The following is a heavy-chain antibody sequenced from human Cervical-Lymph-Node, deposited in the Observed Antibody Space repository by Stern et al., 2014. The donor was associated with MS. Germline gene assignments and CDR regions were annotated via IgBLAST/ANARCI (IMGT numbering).Heavy chain of an antibody. V-gene: IGHV3-74*02. CDR3: ATLGWADY. J-gene: IGHJ4*02. D-gene: IGHD5-24*01. CDR1: GFSFSNYW. Sequence: EVQLLESGGGLVQPGGSLRLSCAASGFSFSNYWMPWVRQAPGKGLVWVSRIDSAGSTTGYADSVKGRFTISRDNANNTLYLQMNSLRAEDTAVYYCATLGWADYWGQGTLVTVSS. CDR2: IDSAGSTT.